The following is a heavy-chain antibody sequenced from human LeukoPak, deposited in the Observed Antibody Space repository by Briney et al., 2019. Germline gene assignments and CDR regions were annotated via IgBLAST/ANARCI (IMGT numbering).Heavy chain of an antibody. J-gene: IGHJ4*02. CDR2: ISSSSSTR. V-gene: IGHV3-48*01. Sequence: GGSLRLSCAASRFTFSSYSMNWVRQAPGKGLEWVSYISSSSSTRYYADSVKGRFTISRDNAKNSLYLQMNSLRAEDTAVYYCARDLEYLGWDYWGQGTLVTVSS. CDR1: RFTFSSYS. D-gene: IGHD2/OR15-2a*01. CDR3: ARDLEYLGWDY.